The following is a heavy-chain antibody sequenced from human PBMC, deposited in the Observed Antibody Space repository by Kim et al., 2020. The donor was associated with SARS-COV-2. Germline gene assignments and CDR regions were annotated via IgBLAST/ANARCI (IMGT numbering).Heavy chain of an antibody. Sequence: SQTLSLTCAISGDSVSSNSAVWNWIRQSPSRGLEWLGRIYYTSKWSSDYSLAVKSRIIINPDTSKNQFSLHLNSVTPDDTAMYYCTMGLSATGSGPGDWGQGTLVTVSS. CDR1: GDSVSSNSAV. CDR2: IYYTSKWSS. D-gene: IGHD3-10*01. J-gene: IGHJ4*02. V-gene: IGHV6-1*01. CDR3: TMGLSATGSGPGD.